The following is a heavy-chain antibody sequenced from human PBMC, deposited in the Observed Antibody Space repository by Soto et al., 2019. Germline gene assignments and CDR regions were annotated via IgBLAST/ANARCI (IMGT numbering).Heavy chain of an antibody. CDR2: INHSGNT. CDR3: ARVPDR. Sequence: PSGTPSLTPPVFCGCFLGFYWSWIRQPPGKGLEWIGEINHSGNTNYNPSLKSRVTISVDTSKNQFSLKLSSVTAADTAVYYCARVPDRWGQGTLVTVSS. CDR1: CGCFLGFY. V-gene: IGHV4-34*01. D-gene: IGHD2-2*01. J-gene: IGHJ5*02.